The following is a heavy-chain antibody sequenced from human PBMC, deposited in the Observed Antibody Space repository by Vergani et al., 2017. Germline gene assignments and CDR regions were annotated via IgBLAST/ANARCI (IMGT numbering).Heavy chain of an antibody. CDR2: MNPNSGNT. Sequence: QVQLVQSGAEVKKPGASVKVSCKASGYTFTSYDINWVRQATGQGLEWMGWMNPNSGNTGYAQKFQGRVTMTRNTSISTAYMELSSLRSEDTAVYYCARVVGIKDYDSGSNYKTDYNYGYGMDVASQGTTVTVS. D-gene: IGHD3-10*01. V-gene: IGHV1-8*01. CDR1: GYTFTSYD. J-gene: IGHJ6*02. CDR3: ARVVGIKDYDSGSNYKTDYNYGYGMDV.